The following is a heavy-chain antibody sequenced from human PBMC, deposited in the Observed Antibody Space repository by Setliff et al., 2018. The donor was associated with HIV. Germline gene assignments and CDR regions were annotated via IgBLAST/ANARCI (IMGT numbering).Heavy chain of an antibody. Sequence: PSETLSLTCTVSGGSISSSSYYWGWIRQPPGKGLEWIGSIYYSGSTYYNPSLKRRVTISVDTSKNQFSLKLSSVTAADTAVYYCARGGGYNALFDYWGQGTLVTVSS. V-gene: IGHV4-39*07. CDR3: ARGGGYNALFDY. J-gene: IGHJ4*02. D-gene: IGHD5-12*01. CDR2: IYYSGST. CDR1: GGSISSSSYY.